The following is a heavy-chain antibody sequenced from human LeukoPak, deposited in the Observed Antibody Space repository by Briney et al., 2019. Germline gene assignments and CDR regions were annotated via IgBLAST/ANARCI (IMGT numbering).Heavy chain of an antibody. CDR2: INPNSGGT. CDR3: ARVRYDRSGDPFDI. D-gene: IGHD3-22*01. J-gene: IGHJ3*02. V-gene: IGHV1-2*02. CDR1: GFTFSDCY. Sequence: ASVKVSCKASGFTFSDCYIHWIRQAPGQGLEWVGWINPNSGGTNYGQNFRGRVTMTRDTSISTAFMDLTRLRSDYTAVYYCARVRYDRSGDPFDIWGQGTMVTVSS.